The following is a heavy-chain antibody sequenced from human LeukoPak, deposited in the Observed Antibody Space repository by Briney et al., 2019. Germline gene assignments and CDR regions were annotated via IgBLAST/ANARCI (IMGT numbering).Heavy chain of an antibody. CDR3: ARDFGPSITTINYYYYYYMDV. CDR2: IYYSGST. V-gene: IGHV4-39*02. J-gene: IGHJ6*03. D-gene: IGHD3-3*01. CDR1: GGSTSSSSYY. Sequence: SETLSLTCTVSGGSTSSSSYYWGWIRQPPGKGLEWIGSIYYSGSTYYNPSLKSRVTISVDTSKNQFSLKLSSVTAADTAVYYCARDFGPSITTINYYYYYYMDVWGKGTTVTVSS.